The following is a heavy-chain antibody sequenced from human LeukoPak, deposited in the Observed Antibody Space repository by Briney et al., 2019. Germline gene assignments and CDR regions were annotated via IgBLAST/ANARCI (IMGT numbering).Heavy chain of an antibody. CDR1: GGSISSGGYY. D-gene: IGHD6-13*01. CDR3: ARERGIAAALYYFDY. Sequence: SQTLSLTCTVSGGSISSGGYYWSWIRQPAGKGLEWIGRIYTSGSTNYNPSLKSRVTISVDTSKNQFSLKLSSVTAADTAVYYCARERGIAAALYYFDYWGQGTLVTVSS. V-gene: IGHV4-61*02. J-gene: IGHJ4*02. CDR2: IYTSGST.